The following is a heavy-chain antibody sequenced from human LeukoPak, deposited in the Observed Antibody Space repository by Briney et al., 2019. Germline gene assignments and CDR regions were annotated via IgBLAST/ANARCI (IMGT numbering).Heavy chain of an antibody. J-gene: IGHJ5*02. CDR2: ISAYNGNT. Sequence: ASVKVSCKASGYTFTSYGISWVRQAPGQGLEWMGWISAYNGNTNYAQKLQGRVTMTTDTSTSTAYMELRSLRSDDTAVYYCARDRLFYCSSTSCPPGWFDPWGQGTLVTVSS. CDR1: GYTFTSYG. CDR3: ARDRLFYCSSTSCPPGWFDP. D-gene: IGHD2-2*01. V-gene: IGHV1-18*01.